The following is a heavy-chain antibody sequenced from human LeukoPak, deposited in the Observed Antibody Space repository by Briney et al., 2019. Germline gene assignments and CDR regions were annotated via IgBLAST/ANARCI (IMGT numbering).Heavy chain of an antibody. D-gene: IGHD3-3*01. Sequence: GGSLRLSCAASGFIFSSFSMDWVRQAPGKGLEWVSYISDSGRTTFYADSVKGRFTISRDNAKNSLYLQMSSLRVEDTAVYYCASWAGNTQSDSWSGPFDYWGQGTLVTVSS. CDR1: GFIFSSFS. J-gene: IGHJ4*02. CDR2: ISDSGRTT. CDR3: ASWAGNTQSDSWSGPFDY. V-gene: IGHV3-48*04.